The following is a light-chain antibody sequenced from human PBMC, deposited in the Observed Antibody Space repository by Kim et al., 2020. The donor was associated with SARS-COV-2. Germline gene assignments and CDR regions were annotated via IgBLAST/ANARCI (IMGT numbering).Light chain of an antibody. CDR2: DAA. CDR3: QQYDSSPRT. V-gene: IGKV3-20*01. Sequence: EIVLTQSPGTLSLSPGERATLSCRASQSVSRGYLAWYQQKPGQSPRLLIYDAASRATGIPDRFSGSGSGTDFTLTISRLEPEDFAVYYYQQYDSSPRTFGQGTKVDIK. J-gene: IGKJ1*01. CDR1: QSVSRGY.